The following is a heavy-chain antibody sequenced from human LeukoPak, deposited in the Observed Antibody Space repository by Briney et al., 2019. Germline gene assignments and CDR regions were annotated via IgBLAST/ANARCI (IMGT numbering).Heavy chain of an antibody. CDR3: AREDVAVAGHEDYFDY. CDR1: GFTFSSYS. V-gene: IGHV3-21*01. J-gene: IGHJ4*02. D-gene: IGHD6-19*01. CDR2: INSSSSNI. Sequence: PGGSLRLSCAASGFTFSSYSMNWVRQAPGKGLEWVSSINSSSSNIYYADSVKGRFTISRDNAKNSLYLQMNSLRAEDTAVYYCAREDVAVAGHEDYFDYWGQGTLVTVSS.